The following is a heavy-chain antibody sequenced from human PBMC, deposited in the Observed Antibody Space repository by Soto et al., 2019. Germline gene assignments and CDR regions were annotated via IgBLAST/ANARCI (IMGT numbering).Heavy chain of an antibody. J-gene: IGHJ4*02. CDR3: ASDLFDY. Sequence: EVQLVESGGGLVQPGGSLRLSCAASGFTFSNYWMNWVRQAPGKGLEWVANINEDGSEKYYVDSAKGRFTISRDNAKNSLYLQMSSLRAEDTAVDYCASDLFDYWGQGTLVTVSS. CDR2: INEDGSEK. CDR1: GFTFSNYW. V-gene: IGHV3-7*01.